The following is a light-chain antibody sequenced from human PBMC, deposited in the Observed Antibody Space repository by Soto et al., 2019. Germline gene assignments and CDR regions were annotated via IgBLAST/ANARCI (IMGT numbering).Light chain of an antibody. Sequence: DIQVTQSPSTLSASFGDMVTITFRASQTIRSLLAWYQQKPGKAPKALIYDASRLGSGVPSRFSGSGSGTEFTLTISSLQPDDFATYYCQQYQTYATFGQGTRLEIK. CDR3: QQYQTYAT. J-gene: IGKJ5*01. CDR2: DAS. V-gene: IGKV1-5*01. CDR1: QTIRSL.